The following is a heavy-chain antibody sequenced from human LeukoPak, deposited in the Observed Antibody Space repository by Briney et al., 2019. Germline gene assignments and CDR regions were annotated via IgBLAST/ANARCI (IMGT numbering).Heavy chain of an antibody. D-gene: IGHD2-15*01. CDR3: ARENCSGGSCYRENWFDP. J-gene: IGHJ5*02. V-gene: IGHV4-4*07. CDR2: IYTSGST. Sequence: SETLSLTCSVSGGSISSYYWSWIRQPAGKGLEWIGRIYTSGSTNYNPSLKSRVTTSVDTSKNQFSLKLSSVTAADTAVYYCARENCSGGSCYRENWFDPWGQGTLVTVSS. CDR1: GGSISSYY.